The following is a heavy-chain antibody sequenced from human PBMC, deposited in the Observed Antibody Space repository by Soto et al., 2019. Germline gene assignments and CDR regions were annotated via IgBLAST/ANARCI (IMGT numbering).Heavy chain of an antibody. CDR1: GGTFSSYT. D-gene: IGHD3-16*01. CDR3: ARDGGPRIYDY. Sequence: PSVKVSCKASGGTFSSYTISWVRQAPGQGLEWMGRIIPILGIANYAQKFQGRVTITADKSTSTAYMELSSLRSEDTAVYYCARDGGPRIYDYWGQGTLVTVSS. CDR2: IIPILGIA. V-gene: IGHV1-69*04. J-gene: IGHJ4*02.